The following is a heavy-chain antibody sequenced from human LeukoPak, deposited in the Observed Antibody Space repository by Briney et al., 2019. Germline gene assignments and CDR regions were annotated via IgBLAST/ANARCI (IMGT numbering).Heavy chain of an antibody. CDR2: IKQDGSDE. CDR1: GFIFSTYW. CDR3: ARVGTQYYYDSSGYSQEFDY. V-gene: IGHV3-7*01. Sequence: GGSLRLSCEVSGFIFSTYWMTWVRQAPGKGLEWVATIKQDGSDEYYVDSVKGRFTISRDNAKNSLYLQMNSLRAEDTAVYYCARVGTQYYYDSSGYSQEFDYWGQGTLVTVSS. J-gene: IGHJ4*02. D-gene: IGHD3-22*01.